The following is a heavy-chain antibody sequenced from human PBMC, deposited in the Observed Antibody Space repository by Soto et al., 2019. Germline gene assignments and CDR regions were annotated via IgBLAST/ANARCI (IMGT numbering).Heavy chain of an antibody. CDR2: INSSGGST. CDR1: GYTFTSYY. D-gene: IGHD3-10*01. J-gene: IGHJ4*02. Sequence: GPSVKVSCKASGYTFTSYYMHWVRQAPGQGLEWMGIINSSGGSTSYAQKFQGRVTVTRDTSTSTVYMELSSLRSEDTAVYYCARDLGTIRGLLGPLCYWGQGTLVTVSS. V-gene: IGHV1-46*01. CDR3: ARDLGTIRGLLGPLCY.